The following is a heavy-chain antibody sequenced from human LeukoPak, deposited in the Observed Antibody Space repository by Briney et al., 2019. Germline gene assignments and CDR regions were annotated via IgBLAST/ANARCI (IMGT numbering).Heavy chain of an antibody. CDR1: GFTFSSYG. CDR2: IDGDGDDK. D-gene: IGHD3-10*01. CDR3: AKYYYGSGNHYAFDI. V-gene: IGHV3-23*01. J-gene: IGHJ3*02. Sequence: PGGSLRLSCAASGFTFSSYGMHWVRQAPGKGPEWVSSIDGDGDDKYYADFVKGRFTISRDNSKNTLYVQMNSLRAEDTAQYFCAKYYYGSGNHYAFDIWGQGTMVTVS.